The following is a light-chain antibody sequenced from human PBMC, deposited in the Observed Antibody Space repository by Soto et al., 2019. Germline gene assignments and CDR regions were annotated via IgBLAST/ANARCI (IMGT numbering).Light chain of an antibody. Sequence: QSVLTQPPSASGTPGQRVTISCSGSSSNIGSNPVNWYQQLPGTAPKLLLYSNNHRPSGVPDRFSGSKSGTSASLAISGLQSEDGADYYCAAWDDSLNGHVLFGGGTNLTVL. V-gene: IGLV1-44*01. CDR3: AAWDDSLNGHVL. J-gene: IGLJ2*01. CDR1: SSNIGSNP. CDR2: SNN.